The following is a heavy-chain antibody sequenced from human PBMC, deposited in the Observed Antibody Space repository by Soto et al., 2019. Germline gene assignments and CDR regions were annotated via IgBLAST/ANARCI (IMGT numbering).Heavy chain of an antibody. Sequence: PGGSLRLSCAASGFTFSNYALSWVRQAPGKGLEWVSAISGSSDHTFYADSVKGRFTISRDNSKSTLYLQVNSLRAEDTAVYYCAKATYSSGWRYYFDFWGKGTQVTVSS. CDR1: GFTFSNYA. D-gene: IGHD6-19*01. CDR2: ISGSSDHT. J-gene: IGHJ4*02. V-gene: IGHV3-23*01. CDR3: AKATYSSGWRYYFDF.